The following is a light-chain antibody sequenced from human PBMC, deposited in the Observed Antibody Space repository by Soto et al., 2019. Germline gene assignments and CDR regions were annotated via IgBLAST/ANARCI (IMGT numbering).Light chain of an antibody. Sequence: EIVVTQSPATLSVSPGERATLSCRASQSVGNNFAWYQQKPGQAPRLLIFATSTRATGVPARFSGSGSGTEFTHTISSLQAEDFAYYYCQQYGDWPLSFGGGAKVEIE. CDR1: QSVGNN. V-gene: IGKV3-15*01. CDR2: ATS. CDR3: QQYGDWPLS. J-gene: IGKJ4*01.